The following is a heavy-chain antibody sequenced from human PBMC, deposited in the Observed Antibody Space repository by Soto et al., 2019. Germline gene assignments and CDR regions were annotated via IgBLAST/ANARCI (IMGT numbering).Heavy chain of an antibody. CDR1: GFTFSSYA. CDR2: ISGSGGST. CDR3: AKVKRGYGARHDAFDI. V-gene: IGHV3-23*01. J-gene: IGHJ3*02. D-gene: IGHD5-18*01. Sequence: LRLSCAASGFTFSSYAMSWVRQAPGKGLEWVSAISGSGGSTYYADSVKGRFTISRDNSKNTLYLQMNSLRAEDTAVYYCAKVKRGYGARHDAFDIWGQGTVVTVSS.